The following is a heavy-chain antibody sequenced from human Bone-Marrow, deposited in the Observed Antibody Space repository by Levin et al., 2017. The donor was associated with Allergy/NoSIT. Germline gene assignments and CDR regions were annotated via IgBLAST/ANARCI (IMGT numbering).Heavy chain of an antibody. CDR2: TFYRSKWYN. D-gene: IGHD6-19*01. Sequence: SQTLSLTCAISGDSISSNSAAWTWIRQSPSRGLEWLGRTFYRSKWYNNYAESVRSRITINPDTSQNQFSLQLNSVTPEDTAVYYCARDGGGAGAVAGKNEAFDIWGQGIMVTVSS. J-gene: IGHJ3*02. V-gene: IGHV6-1*01. CDR3: ARDGGGAGAVAGKNEAFDI. CDR1: GDSISSNSAA.